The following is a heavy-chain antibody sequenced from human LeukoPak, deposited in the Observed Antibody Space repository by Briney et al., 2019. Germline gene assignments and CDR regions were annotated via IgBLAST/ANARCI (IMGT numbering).Heavy chain of an antibody. CDR1: GYSFTSYW. Sequence: GESLKIPCKGSGYSFTSYWISWVRQMPGKGLEWMGRIYPRDSYTNYSPSFQGHVTISADKSISTAYLQWSSLKASDTAMYYCARDSGYSYGPYDNWFDPWGQGTLVTVSS. V-gene: IGHV5-10-1*01. CDR2: IYPRDSYT. J-gene: IGHJ5*02. CDR3: ARDSGYSYGPYDNWFDP. D-gene: IGHD5-18*01.